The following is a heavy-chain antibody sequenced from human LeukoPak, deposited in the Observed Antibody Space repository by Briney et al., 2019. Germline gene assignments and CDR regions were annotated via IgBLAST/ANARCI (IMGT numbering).Heavy chain of an antibody. J-gene: IGHJ4*02. Sequence: ASVKVSCKTSGYTFSGYYIHWVRQAPGQGLEWLGRIGPKSGGTSFAHNFQGRVTMTTDTSISTVYMDLSSLRSDDTAVYYCARDSRVSADYWGQGTLVTVSS. CDR2: IGPKSGGT. V-gene: IGHV1-2*06. CDR3: ARDSRVSADY. D-gene: IGHD2-8*01. CDR1: GYTFSGYY.